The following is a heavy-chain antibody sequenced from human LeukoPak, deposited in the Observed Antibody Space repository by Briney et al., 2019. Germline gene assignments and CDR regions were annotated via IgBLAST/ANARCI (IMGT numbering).Heavy chain of an antibody. CDR2: IYYSGST. V-gene: IGHV4-39*01. Sequence: SETQSLTCTVSGGSISISSYFCGWIRQPPGRGLEWNGSIYYSGSTYYNPSLKSRVTISVDTSKNQFSLKLSSVTAADTAVYYCASTEWRYFEYWFDPWGQGTLVTVSS. D-gene: IGHD3-9*01. CDR3: ASTEWRYFEYWFDP. CDR1: GGSISISSYF. J-gene: IGHJ5*02.